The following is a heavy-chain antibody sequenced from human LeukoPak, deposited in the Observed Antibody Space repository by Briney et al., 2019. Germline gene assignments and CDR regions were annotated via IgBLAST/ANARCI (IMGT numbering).Heavy chain of an antibody. V-gene: IGHV4-39*01. CDR2: IYYSGST. Sequence: PSETLSLTCTVSGGSISSSSYYWGWIRQPPGKGLEWIGSIYYSGSTYYNPPLKSRVTISVDTSKDQLSLQLSSVTAADTAVYYCARPPGIAAAWFDPWGQGTLVTVSS. CDR3: ARPPGIAAAWFDP. CDR1: GGSISSSSYY. D-gene: IGHD6-25*01. J-gene: IGHJ5*02.